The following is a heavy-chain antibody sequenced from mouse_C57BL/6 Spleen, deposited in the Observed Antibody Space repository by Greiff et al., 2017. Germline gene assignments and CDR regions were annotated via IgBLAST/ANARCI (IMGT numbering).Heavy chain of an antibody. CDR2: INPSNGGT. D-gene: IGHD2-5*01. J-gene: IGHJ4*01. CDR3: ARRAYYSRDYAMDY. V-gene: IGHV1-53*01. CDR1: GYTFTSYW. Sequence: QVQLKQPGTELVQPGASVTLSCKASGYTFTSYWMHWVKQRPGQGLEWIGNINPSNGGTNYNEKFKSKATLTVDKSSRTAYMQLSSLTSEDSAVXYCARRAYYSRDYAMDYWGQGTSVTVSS.